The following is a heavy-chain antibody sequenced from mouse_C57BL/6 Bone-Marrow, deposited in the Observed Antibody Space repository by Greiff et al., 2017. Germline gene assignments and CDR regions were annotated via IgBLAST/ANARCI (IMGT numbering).Heavy chain of an antibody. CDR2: IYIGNGYT. CDR1: GYTFTSYG. D-gene: IGHD1-1*01. V-gene: IGHV1-58*01. CDR3: ARHYYGSSYDWFAY. J-gene: IGHJ3*01. Sequence: EVKLQQSGAELVRPGSSVKMSCKTSGYTFTSYGINWVKQRPGQGLEWIGYIYIGNGYTEYNEKFKGKATLTSDTSSSTAYMQLSSLTSEDSAIYVCARHYYGSSYDWFAYWGQGTLVTVSA.